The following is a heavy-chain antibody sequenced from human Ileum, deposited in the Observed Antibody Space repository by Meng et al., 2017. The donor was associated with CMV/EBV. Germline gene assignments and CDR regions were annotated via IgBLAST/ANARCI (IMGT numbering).Heavy chain of an antibody. CDR3: VRDRLTLYATSENYPNYYIMDV. Sequence: GGSLRLSCVASGFTFSIYGMSWVRQVPGKGLEWVANIKEEGTEKEHVDSVKGRFSISRDNAKNSLYLEMKSLRAGDPAVYYVVRDRLTLYATSENYPNYYIMDVWGQGTMVTVSS. CDR2: IKEEGTEK. CDR1: GFTFSIYG. J-gene: IGHJ6*02. V-gene: IGHV3-7*01. D-gene: IGHD2-8*01.